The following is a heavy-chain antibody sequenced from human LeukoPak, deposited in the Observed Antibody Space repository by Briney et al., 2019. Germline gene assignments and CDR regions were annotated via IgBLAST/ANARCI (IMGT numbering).Heavy chain of an antibody. CDR2: IFRSGST. Sequence: PSETLSLTCTVSGYSISSGYYWGWIRQPPGKGLEWIGEIFRSGSTNYNPALETRVTISVDKSKNQFSLEMSSMTDADTAVYYCTNNGAYCLDSWGQGTLVTVSS. D-gene: IGHD2-8*01. V-gene: IGHV4-38-2*02. J-gene: IGHJ4*02. CDR3: TNNGAYCLDS. CDR1: GYSISSGYY.